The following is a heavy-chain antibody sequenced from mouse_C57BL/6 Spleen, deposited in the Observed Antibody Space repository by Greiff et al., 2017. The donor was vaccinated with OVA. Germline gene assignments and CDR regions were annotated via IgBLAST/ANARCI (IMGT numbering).Heavy chain of an antibody. V-gene: IGHV5S21*01. D-gene: IGHD2-5*01. CDR3: ARASYYSNFAWFAY. J-gene: IGHJ3*01. CDR2: ISSGGDYI. Sequence: EVQVVESGEGLVKPGGSLKLSCAASGFTFSSYAMSWVRQTPEKRLEWVAYISSGGDYIYYADTVKGRFTLSRDNARNTLYLQMSSLKSEDTAMYDCARASYYSNFAWFAYWGQGTLVTVSA. CDR1: GFTFSSYA.